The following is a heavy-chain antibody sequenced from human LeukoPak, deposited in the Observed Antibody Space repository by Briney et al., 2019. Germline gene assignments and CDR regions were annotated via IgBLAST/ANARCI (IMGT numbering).Heavy chain of an antibody. J-gene: IGHJ6*02. V-gene: IGHV3-64*04. CDR2: ISSNGGST. CDR1: GFTFSSYA. Sequence: GGSLRLSCSASGFTFSSYAMHWVRQAPGKGLEYVSAISSNGGSTYYADSVKGRFTISRDNSKNTLYLQMNSLRAEDTAVYYCAKGLRNYYYYGMDVWGQGTTVTVSS. CDR3: AKGLRNYYYYGMDV. D-gene: IGHD4-17*01.